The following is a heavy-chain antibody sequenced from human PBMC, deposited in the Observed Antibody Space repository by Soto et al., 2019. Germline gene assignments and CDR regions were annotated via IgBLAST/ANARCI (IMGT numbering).Heavy chain of an antibody. Sequence: TLSLTCSVSGVSINSYTNYWRWIRQTPRRGLEGIGYIYYSGTTYYNPSLKSRVTISIDTSKTQFSLSLTSVVAADTAVYYCVREIVDSVDSSGYPDHWGQGTLV. D-gene: IGHD3-22*01. CDR2: IYYSGTT. CDR1: GVSINSYTNY. J-gene: IGHJ4*02. CDR3: VREIVDSVDSSGYPDH. V-gene: IGHV4-30-4*01.